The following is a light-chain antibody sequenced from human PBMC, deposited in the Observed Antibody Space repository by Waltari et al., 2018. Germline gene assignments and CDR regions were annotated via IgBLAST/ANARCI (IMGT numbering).Light chain of an antibody. V-gene: IGLV2-8*01. J-gene: IGLJ3*02. Sequence: SALTQPPPAPGSPEQSVTISCTAPSSDCGGYHYASGYQQHPGKSPKLRIFEVSDRPPGVPDRFSGSKSGNTASLTVSGRQVDDEADYYGSAYTGRSWVFGGGTKLTVL. CDR3: SAYTGRSWV. CDR2: EVS. CDR1: SSDCGGYHY.